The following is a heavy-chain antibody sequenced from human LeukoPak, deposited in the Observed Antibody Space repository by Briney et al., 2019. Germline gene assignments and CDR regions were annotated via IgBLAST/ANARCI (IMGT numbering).Heavy chain of an antibody. CDR2: IYYSGST. V-gene: IGHV4-59*12. CDR3: ARGSRDNWNIFDY. CDR1: GGSISSYY. Sequence: PSETLSLTCTVSGGSISSYYWSWIRQPPGKGLEWIGYIYYSGSTNYNPSLKSRLTMSVDTSKDQFSLKLSSVTAADTAVYYCARGSRDNWNIFDYWGQGTLVTVSS. J-gene: IGHJ4*02. D-gene: IGHD1-1*01.